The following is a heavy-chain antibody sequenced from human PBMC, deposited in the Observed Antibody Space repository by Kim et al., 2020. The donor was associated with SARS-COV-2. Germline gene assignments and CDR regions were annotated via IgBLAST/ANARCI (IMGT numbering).Heavy chain of an antibody. D-gene: IGHD3-10*01. CDR1: GFSCSNSW. J-gene: IGHJ4*02. Sequence: GGSLRLSCAASGFSCSNSWMTWVRQAPGKGLEWVGRIKSKIDGGTTDYAAPVKGRFTIARDNSKNTLYLQMNSPKTKDTDEYYCSTLIGYYGSGSYYRSNYYWGQGALVTVSS. V-gene: IGHV3-15*01. CDR3: STLIGYYGSGSYYRSNYY. CDR2: IKSKIDGGTT.